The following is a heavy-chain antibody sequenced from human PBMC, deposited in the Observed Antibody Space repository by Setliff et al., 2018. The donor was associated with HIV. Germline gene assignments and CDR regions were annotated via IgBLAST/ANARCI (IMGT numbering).Heavy chain of an antibody. CDR3: AAEINTDNNCCWFDP. Sequence: VSCKTSGFTFSRSTIQWVRQARGQPLEWVGWISIGSGLTKYEQKFHGRVTFTRDMSTSTAYMEVSSLRSDDAAVYYCAAEINTDNNCCWFDPWGQGTLVTVSS. D-gene: IGHD1-20*01. J-gene: IGHJ5*02. CDR1: GFTFSRST. CDR2: ISIGSGLT. V-gene: IGHV1-58*02.